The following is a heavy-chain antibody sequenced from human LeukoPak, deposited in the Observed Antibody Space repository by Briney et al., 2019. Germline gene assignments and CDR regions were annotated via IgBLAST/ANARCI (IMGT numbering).Heavy chain of an antibody. Sequence: GGSLRLSCAASGFTFSSYSMNWVRQAPGKGLEWVSSISSSSSYIYYADSVKGRFTISRDNAKNSLYLQMNSLRAEDTAVYYCARGGLTGAFDIWGQGTMVTASS. V-gene: IGHV3-21*01. J-gene: IGHJ3*02. D-gene: IGHD5-12*01. CDR3: ARGGLTGAFDI. CDR1: GFTFSSYS. CDR2: ISSSSSYI.